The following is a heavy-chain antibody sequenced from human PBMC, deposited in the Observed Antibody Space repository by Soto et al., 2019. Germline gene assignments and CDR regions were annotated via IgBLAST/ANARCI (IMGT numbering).Heavy chain of an antibody. CDR2: IIPIFGTA. Sequence: SVKVYCKASACTFSSSAISCVRQSPGQRLEWRGEIIPIFGTANYAQKFQGRVTITADESTSTAYMELSSLRSEDTAVYYCARDGAAAATYYYYGMDVWGQGTTVTVSS. D-gene: IGHD6-25*01. CDR1: ACTFSSSA. CDR3: ARDGAAAATYYYYGMDV. V-gene: IGHV1-69*13. J-gene: IGHJ6*02.